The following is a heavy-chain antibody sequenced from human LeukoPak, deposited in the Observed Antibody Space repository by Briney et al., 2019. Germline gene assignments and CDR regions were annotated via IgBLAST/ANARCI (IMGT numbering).Heavy chain of an antibody. D-gene: IGHD3-22*01. V-gene: IGHV3-21*04. CDR3: AKDPDYYYNSNGYYFDY. CDR1: GFTFSIYT. CDR2: ISSSTSYI. Sequence: GGSLRLSCAASGFTFSIYTMNWVHQAPGKGLEWVSSISSSTSYIYYADSVKGRFTISRDNAKNSLYLQMNSLTSEDTALYYCAKDPDYYYNSNGYYFDYWGQGTLVTVSS. J-gene: IGHJ4*02.